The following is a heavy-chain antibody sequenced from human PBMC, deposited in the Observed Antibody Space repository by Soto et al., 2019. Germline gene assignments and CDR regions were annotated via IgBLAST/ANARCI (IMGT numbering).Heavy chain of an antibody. D-gene: IGHD1-7*01. CDR2: ISSSGSTI. CDR3: AIDTLRSYQTGTHHDAFDI. J-gene: IGHJ3*02. CDR1: GFTFSSYE. V-gene: IGHV3-48*03. Sequence: GGSLRLSCAASGFTFSSYEMNWVRQAPGKGLEWVSYISSSGSTIYYADSVKGRFTISRDNAKSSLYLQMNSLRAEDMTVEYCAIDTLRSYQTGTHHDAFDIWGQGTMVTVSS.